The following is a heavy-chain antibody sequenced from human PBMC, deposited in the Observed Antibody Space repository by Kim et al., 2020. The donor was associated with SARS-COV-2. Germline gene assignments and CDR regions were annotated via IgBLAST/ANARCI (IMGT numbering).Heavy chain of an antibody. CDR3: SRARTSGYYDSSGYSYGMDV. CDR1: GYTFTSYY. D-gene: IGHD3-22*01. J-gene: IGHJ6*01. CDR2: INPSGGST. Sequence: ASVKVSCKASGYTFTSYYMHWVRQAPGQGLEWMGIINPSGGSTSYAQKLQGRVTMTRDTSTSTVYMELSSLRSEDTAVYYCSRARTSGYYDSSGYSYGMDVWGQGTTVTVSS. V-gene: IGHV1-46*01.